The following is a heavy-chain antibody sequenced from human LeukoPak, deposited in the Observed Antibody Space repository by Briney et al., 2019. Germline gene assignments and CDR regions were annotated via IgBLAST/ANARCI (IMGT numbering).Heavy chain of an antibody. CDR1: GFTFSSYW. CDR3: CEGYYYYDMDV. CDR2: INSDGSST. Sequence: GGSLRLSCAASGFTFSSYWMHWVRQAPGKGLVWVSRINSDGSSTSYADSVKGRFTISRDSAKNTLYLQMNSLRAEDTAVYYCCEGYYYYDMDVWGQGTTVTVSS. J-gene: IGHJ6*02. V-gene: IGHV3-74*01.